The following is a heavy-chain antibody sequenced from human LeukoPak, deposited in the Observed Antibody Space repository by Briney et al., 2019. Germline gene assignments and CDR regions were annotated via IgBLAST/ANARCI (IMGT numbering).Heavy chain of an antibody. V-gene: IGHV3-33*01. CDR2: IWYDGSNK. CDR3: AREASDAFDI. Sequence: GRSLILSCAASGFTFSSYDMHWVRQAPGKGLEWVALIWYDGSNKNYADSVKGRFTISRDNSKNTLFLQMNSLRAEDTAVYYCAREASDAFDIWGQGTMVTVSP. CDR1: GFTFSSYD. J-gene: IGHJ3*02.